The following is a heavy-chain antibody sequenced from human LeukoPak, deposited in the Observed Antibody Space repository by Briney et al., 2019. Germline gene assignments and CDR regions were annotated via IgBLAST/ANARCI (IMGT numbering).Heavy chain of an antibody. J-gene: IGHJ4*02. CDR3: AKEGGYDGVDW. Sequence: GGSLRLSCAASGITFSIYTMSWVRQAPGKGLEWVSAIVGGGRNTYYADSVKGRFTISRDNSKNTLYLQMNSLRAEDTAVYHCAKEGGYDGVDWWGQGTLVTDSS. V-gene: IGHV3-23*01. D-gene: IGHD5-12*01. CDR1: GITFSIYT. CDR2: IVGGGRNT.